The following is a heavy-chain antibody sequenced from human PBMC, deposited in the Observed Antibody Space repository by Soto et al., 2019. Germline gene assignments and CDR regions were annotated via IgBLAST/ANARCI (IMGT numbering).Heavy chain of an antibody. CDR2: IWYDGSNK. CDR3: AKNGDYDFWSGYSKGGYYYYYGMDV. CDR1: GFTFSSYG. V-gene: IGHV3-30*02. D-gene: IGHD3-3*01. J-gene: IGHJ6*02. Sequence: GGSLRLSCAASGFTFSSYGMHWVRQAPGKGLEWVAVIWYDGSNKYYADSVKGRFTISRDNSKNTLYLQMNSLRAEDTAVYYCAKNGDYDFWSGYSKGGYYYYYGMDVWGQGTTVTVSS.